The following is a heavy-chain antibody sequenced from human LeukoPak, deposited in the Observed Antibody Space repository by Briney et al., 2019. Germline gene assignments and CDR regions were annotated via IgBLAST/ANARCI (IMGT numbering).Heavy chain of an antibody. CDR1: GFTVRSNY. CDR3: ARVGAVGGVFRAFDF. V-gene: IGHV3-66*01. Sequence: PGGSLRLSCAASGFTVRSNYMSWVRQAPGKGLEWVSIFYGGGSTYYADSVKGRFTISRDNSKNTLYLQMNSLRAEDTAVYYCARVGAVGGVFRAFDFWGQGTMVTVSS. CDR2: FYGGGST. D-gene: IGHD3-16*01. J-gene: IGHJ3*01.